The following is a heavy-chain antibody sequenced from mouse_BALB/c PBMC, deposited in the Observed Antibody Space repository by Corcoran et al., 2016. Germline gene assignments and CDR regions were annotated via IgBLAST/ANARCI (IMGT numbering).Heavy chain of an antibody. CDR2: INPYNDGT. J-gene: IGHJ2*01. CDR1: GYTFTSYV. V-gene: IGHV1S136*01. Sequence: EVQLQQSGHELVKPGASVKMSGKASGYTFTSYVMHWVKQKPGQGLEWIGYINPYNDGTKYNEKFKGKATLTSDKSSSTAYMELSSLTSEDSAVYYFSVLTAYYFDYCGQGTPLTVSS. CDR3: SVLTAYYFDY. D-gene: IGHD4-1*01.